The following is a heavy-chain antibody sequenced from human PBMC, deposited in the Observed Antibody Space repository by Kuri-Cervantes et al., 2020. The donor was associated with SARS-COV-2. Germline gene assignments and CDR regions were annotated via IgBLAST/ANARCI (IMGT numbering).Heavy chain of an antibody. Sequence: SETLSLTCNVSGGSISSSGYFWGWIRQPPGKGPEWIASMSYSGIAYYNPSLKSRVTISVDTSKNQFSLKLSSVTAADTAVYYCARHRKIRFLEWLSPFDYWGQGTLVTVSS. CDR1: GGSISSSGYF. J-gene: IGHJ4*02. D-gene: IGHD3-3*01. CDR3: ARHRKIRFLEWLSPFDY. CDR2: MSYSGIA. V-gene: IGHV4-39*01.